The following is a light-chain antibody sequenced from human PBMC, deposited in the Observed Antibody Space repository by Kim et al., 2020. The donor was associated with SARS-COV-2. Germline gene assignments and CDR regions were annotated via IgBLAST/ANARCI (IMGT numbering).Light chain of an antibody. CDR1: QDISNY. CDR3: QKCDSAPLT. CDR2: AAS. J-gene: IGKJ1*01. V-gene: IGKV1-27*01. Sequence: DIQMTQSPSSLSASVGDRVTITCRASQDISNYLAWFQLKPGKAPKLLIYAASALQPGVPFRFSGSGSGTDFTLTVTSLQPEDVATYYCQKCDSAPLTFGQGTKVEIK.